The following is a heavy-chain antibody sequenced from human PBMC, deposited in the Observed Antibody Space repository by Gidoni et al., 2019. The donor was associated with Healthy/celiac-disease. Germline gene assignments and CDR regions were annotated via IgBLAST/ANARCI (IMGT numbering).Heavy chain of an antibody. J-gene: IGHJ4*02. CDR1: GGSFSGYY. V-gene: IGHV4-34*01. CDR3: ARGGGGSMHY. Sequence: QVQLQQWGAGLLKPSETLSLTCAVYGGSFSGYYWSWIRQPPGKGLEWIGEINHSGSTNYNPSLKSRVTISVDTSKNQFSLKLSSVTAADTAVYYCARGGGGSMHYWGQGTLVTVSS. D-gene: IGHD2-15*01. CDR2: INHSGST.